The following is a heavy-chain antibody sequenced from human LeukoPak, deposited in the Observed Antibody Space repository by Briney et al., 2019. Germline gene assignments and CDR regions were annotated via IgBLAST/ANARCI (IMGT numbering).Heavy chain of an antibody. Sequence: GGSLRLSCATSGFTVSSNYMSWVRQAPGKGLEWVSVIYDSGTTYYADSVKGRFLILRDTSKNTVDLRMNSLRVEDTAVYYCAGRRSSGRYACWGQGTLVTVSS. CDR2: IYDSGTT. CDR1: GFTVSSNY. CDR3: AGRRSSGRYAC. V-gene: IGHV3-53*01. J-gene: IGHJ4*02. D-gene: IGHD6-19*01.